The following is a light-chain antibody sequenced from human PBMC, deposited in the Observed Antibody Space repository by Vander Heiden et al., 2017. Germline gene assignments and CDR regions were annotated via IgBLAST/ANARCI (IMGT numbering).Light chain of an antibody. J-gene: IGLJ2*01. CDR2: DDN. CDR3: QTWEPTSDWL. V-gene: IGLV3-21*02. Sequence: YVLTQPPSVSVAPGQTARLTCGGYNIGNKSVQGYQQSPGHAPRGGGQDDNERPSGVPGRFAASNFGTKATLTITGVEAGDDAVEYCQTWEPTSDWLFGGGTTMTVL. CDR1: NIGNKS.